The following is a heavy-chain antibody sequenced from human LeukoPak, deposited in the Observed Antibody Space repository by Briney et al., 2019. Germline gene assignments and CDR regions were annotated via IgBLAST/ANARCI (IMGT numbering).Heavy chain of an antibody. D-gene: IGHD6-6*01. CDR2: ISSSSSYI. J-gene: IGHJ6*04. Sequence: WIRQAPGKGLEWVSSISSSSSYIYYADSVKGRFTISRDNAKNSLYLQMNSLRAEDTAVYYCARRMSIAARSMDVWGKGTTVTVSS. CDR3: ARRMSIAARSMDV. V-gene: IGHV3-21*04.